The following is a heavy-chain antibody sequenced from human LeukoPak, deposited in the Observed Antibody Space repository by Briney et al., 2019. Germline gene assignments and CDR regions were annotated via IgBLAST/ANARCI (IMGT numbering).Heavy chain of an antibody. CDR1: GGSISSDGYY. Sequence: PSQTLSLTCTVSGGSISSDGYYWSWIRQHPGKGLEWIVSLYYTGSTYYNPSLKSRATISVDTSKNHFSLKLTSVTAADTAVYYCARGTGGAAAADFDPWGQGTLVTVSS. D-gene: IGHD6-13*01. V-gene: IGHV4-31*03. J-gene: IGHJ5*02. CDR2: LYYTGST. CDR3: ARGTGGAAAADFDP.